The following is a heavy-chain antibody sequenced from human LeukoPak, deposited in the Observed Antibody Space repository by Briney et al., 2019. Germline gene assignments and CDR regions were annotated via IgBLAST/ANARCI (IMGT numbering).Heavy chain of an antibody. D-gene: IGHD2-2*01. Sequence: SETLSLTCTVSGVSITFYYWSWIRQPPGEGLEWIGNMYHSGVANYNPSLRSRLTISIDTSKNQFSLRLTSVTAADTAVYYCARTCSSSDCFNTTPDNWFDPWGQGSLVTVSS. CDR2: MYHSGVA. J-gene: IGHJ5*02. CDR3: ARTCSSSDCFNTTPDNWFDP. CDR1: GVSITFYY. V-gene: IGHV4-59*01.